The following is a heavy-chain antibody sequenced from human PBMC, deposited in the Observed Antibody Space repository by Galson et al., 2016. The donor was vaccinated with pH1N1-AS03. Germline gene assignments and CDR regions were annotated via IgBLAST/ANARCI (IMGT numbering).Heavy chain of an antibody. CDR2: ITPIIGIP. J-gene: IGHJ6*01. D-gene: IGHD2-2*01. CDR1: GGTLSTYA. CDR3: ARVYCSSASCYQAYGMDV. V-gene: IGHV1-69*04. Sequence: SVKVSCKASGGTLSTYAISWVRQSPGQGLEWLGRITPIIGIPTYAQNFQGRVSITADTSTGTAYMELSSLRSDDTGVYYCARVYCSSASCYQAYGMDVWGQGTTVTVSS.